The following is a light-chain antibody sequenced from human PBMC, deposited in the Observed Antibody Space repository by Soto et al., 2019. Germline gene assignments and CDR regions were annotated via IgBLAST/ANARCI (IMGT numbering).Light chain of an antibody. CDR3: QQRNIWPPVT. CDR1: QSVSSAY. V-gene: IGKV3-11*01. Sequence: EIVLTQSPGTLSLSPGETATLSCRASQSVSSAYLAWYQQKPGQAPRLLIYGAFNRATGIPARFSGSGSGTDFALTISSLEPEDSAIYYCQQRNIWPPVTFGQGTRLEIK. J-gene: IGKJ5*01. CDR2: GAF.